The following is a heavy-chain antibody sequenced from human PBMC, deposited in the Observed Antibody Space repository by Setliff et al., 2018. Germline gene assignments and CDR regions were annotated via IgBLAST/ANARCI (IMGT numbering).Heavy chain of an antibody. CDR2: ISHSGSA. J-gene: IGHJ3*02. CDR3: AGRSNLGATIFSGAFDI. CDR1: GCSISSGNY. V-gene: IGHV4-38-2*01. Sequence: PSETLSLTCAVSGCSISSGNYWGWIRQPPGKGLEWIGSISHSGSAYYNPSLKSRVTISLDMSKNQFSLKLSSVTAADTAVYYCAGRSNLGATIFSGAFDIWGRGTMVTVSS. D-gene: IGHD3-3*01.